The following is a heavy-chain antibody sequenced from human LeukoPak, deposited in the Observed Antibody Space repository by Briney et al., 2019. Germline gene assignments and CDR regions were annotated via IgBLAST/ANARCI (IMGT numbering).Heavy chain of an antibody. CDR2: IYHSGST. D-gene: IGHD5-18*01. J-gene: IGHJ4*02. V-gene: IGHV4-4*02. Sequence: SETLSLTCAVSGGSISSSNWWSWVRQPPGKGLEWIGEIYHSGSTNYNPSLKSRVTISVDKSKNQFSLKLGSVTAADTAVYYCARVKKTAPSHFDYWGQGTLVTVSS. CDR1: GGSISSSNW. CDR3: ARVKKTAPSHFDY.